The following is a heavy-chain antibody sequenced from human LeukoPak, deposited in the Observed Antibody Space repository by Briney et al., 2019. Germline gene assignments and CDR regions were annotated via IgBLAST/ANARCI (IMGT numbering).Heavy chain of an antibody. J-gene: IGHJ6*03. CDR2: ISGSGGST. CDR1: GFTFSSYA. V-gene: IGHV3-23*01. CDR3: AKAGENYDILTGYYSYYYYYYMDV. D-gene: IGHD3-9*01. Sequence: GGSLRLSCAASGFTFSSYAMSWVRQAPGKGLEWVSAISGSGGSTYYADSVKGRFTISRDNSKNTLYLQMNSLRAEDTAVYYCAKAGENYDILTGYYSYYYYYYMDVRGKGTTVTVSS.